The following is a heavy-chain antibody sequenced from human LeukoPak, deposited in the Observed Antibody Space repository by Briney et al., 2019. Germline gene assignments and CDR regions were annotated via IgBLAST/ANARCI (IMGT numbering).Heavy chain of an antibody. J-gene: IGHJ3*02. Sequence: PGGSLRLSCAASGFTFSSYGMHWVRQAPGKGLEWVAFIRYDGSNKYYADSVKGRFTISRDNSKNTLYLQMNSLRAEDTAVYYCAYKGAVEMDAFDIWGQGTMVTVSS. CDR1: GFTFSSYG. CDR2: IRYDGSNK. CDR3: AYKGAVEMDAFDI. D-gene: IGHD5-24*01. V-gene: IGHV3-30*02.